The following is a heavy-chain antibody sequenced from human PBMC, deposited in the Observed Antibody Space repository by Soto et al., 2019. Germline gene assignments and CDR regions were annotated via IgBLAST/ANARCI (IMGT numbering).Heavy chain of an antibody. Sequence: QLQLQESGSGLVKPSQTLSLTCAVSGGSISSGGYSWSWIRQPPGKGLEWIGYIYHSGSTYYNPPIKSRVTISVDRAKNRFSLKLTSVTAAVTAVYYCARDYDRAGMDVWGQGTTVTVSS. CDR3: ARDYDRAGMDV. D-gene: IGHD3-9*01. CDR1: GGSISSGGYS. J-gene: IGHJ6*02. CDR2: IYHSGST. V-gene: IGHV4-30-2*01.